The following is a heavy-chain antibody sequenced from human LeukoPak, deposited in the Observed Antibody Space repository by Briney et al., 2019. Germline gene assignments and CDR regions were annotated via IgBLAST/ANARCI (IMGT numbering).Heavy chain of an antibody. CDR3: GRVYCSTASCYDYYDYYMDV. V-gene: IGHV3-20*04. J-gene: IGHJ6*03. D-gene: IGHD2-2*01. CDR1: GFRFDDYG. Sequence: GGSLRLSCAASGFRFDDYGMSWVRHVPGKGLEWVSGTNWDGASTGYADSVKGRFTISRDNVKNFLYLQMNSLRVEDTALYFCGRVYCSTASCYDYYDYYMDVWGKGTTVTVSS. CDR2: TNWDGAST.